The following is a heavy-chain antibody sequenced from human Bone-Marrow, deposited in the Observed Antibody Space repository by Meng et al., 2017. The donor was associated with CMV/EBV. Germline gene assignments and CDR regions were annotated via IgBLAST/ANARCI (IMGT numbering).Heavy chain of an antibody. Sequence: ASVKVSCKASGYTFASYDINWVRRATGQGLEWMGWMNPNSGNTGYAQKFQGRVTMTRNTSISTAYMELSSLRSEDTAVYYCARHQTPNGITIFGVVTDLSSGMDVWGQGTTVTVSS. D-gene: IGHD3-3*01. CDR2: MNPNSGNT. CDR1: GYTFASYD. J-gene: IGHJ6*02. CDR3: ARHQTPNGITIFGVVTDLSSGMDV. V-gene: IGHV1-8*01.